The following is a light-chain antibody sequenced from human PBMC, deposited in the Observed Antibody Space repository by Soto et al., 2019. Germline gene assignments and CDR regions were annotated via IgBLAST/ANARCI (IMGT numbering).Light chain of an antibody. V-gene: IGKV3-20*01. J-gene: IGKJ1*01. CDR1: QSVSSSY. CDR2: GAS. Sequence: EIVLTQSPGTLSLSPGERATLSCRASQSVSSSYLAWYQQKPGQAPRLLIFGASSRATRIPDRFSGSGSGTDFTLTISRLEPEDFAVYYCQQSGSSPRTFGQGTKVEFK. CDR3: QQSGSSPRT.